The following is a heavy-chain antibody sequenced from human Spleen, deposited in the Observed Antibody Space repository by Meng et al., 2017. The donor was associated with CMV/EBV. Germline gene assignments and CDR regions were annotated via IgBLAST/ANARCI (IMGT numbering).Heavy chain of an antibody. CDR3: AREFIAARLFYY. CDR1: GGSVASNSAA. Sequence: ISGGSVASNSAAWNWIRQSPSRGLEWLGRTYYRSKWYNDYAVSVKSRITINPDTSKNQFSLQLNSVTPEDTAVYYCAREFIAARLFYYWGQGTLVTVSS. J-gene: IGHJ4*02. V-gene: IGHV6-1*01. D-gene: IGHD6-6*01. CDR2: TYYRSKWYN.